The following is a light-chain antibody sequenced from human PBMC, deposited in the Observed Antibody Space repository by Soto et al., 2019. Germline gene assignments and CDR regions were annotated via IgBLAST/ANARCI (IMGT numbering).Light chain of an antibody. CDR2: AAS. J-gene: IGKJ2*01. V-gene: IGKV1-6*01. CDR3: LQDYNYPYT. CDR1: QGIRND. Sequence: AIQMTQSPSSLSASVGDRVTITCRASQGIRNDLGWYQQKPGKPPKLLIYAASSLQSGVPSRFSGSGSGTDFTLSISSLQPEDFATYYCLQDYNYPYTFGQGTKVDIK.